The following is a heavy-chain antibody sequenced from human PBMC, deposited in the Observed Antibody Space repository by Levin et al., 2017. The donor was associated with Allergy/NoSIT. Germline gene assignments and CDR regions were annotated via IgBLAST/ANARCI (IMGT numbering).Heavy chain of an antibody. J-gene: IGHJ4*02. Sequence: SETLSLTCTVSGGSISSSSYYWGWIRQPPGKGLEWIGSIYYSGSTYYNPSLKSRVTISVDTSKNQFSLKLSSVTAADTAVYYCARRGPYYDILTGYSKPFDYWGQGTLVTVSS. V-gene: IGHV4-39*01. CDR2: IYYSGST. CDR3: ARRGPYYDILTGYSKPFDY. D-gene: IGHD3-9*01. CDR1: GGSISSSSYY.